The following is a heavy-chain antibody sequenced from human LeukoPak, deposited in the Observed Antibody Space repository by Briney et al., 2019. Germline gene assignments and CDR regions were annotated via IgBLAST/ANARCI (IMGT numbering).Heavy chain of an antibody. Sequence: GGSLRLSCAASGFTFSSYSMNWVRQAPGKGLEWVSSISSSSSYIYYADSVKGRFTISRDNAKNSLYLQMNSLRAEDTAVYYCARDGNAWLRITMVRGVPDYWGQGTLVTVSS. CDR3: ARDGNAWLRITMVRGVPDY. D-gene: IGHD3-10*01. CDR1: GFTFSSYS. J-gene: IGHJ4*02. CDR2: ISSSSSYI. V-gene: IGHV3-21*01.